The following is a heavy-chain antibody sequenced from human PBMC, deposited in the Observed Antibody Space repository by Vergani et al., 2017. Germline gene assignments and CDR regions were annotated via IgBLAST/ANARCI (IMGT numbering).Heavy chain of an antibody. CDR1: GFTFSSYG. D-gene: IGHD6-19*01. J-gene: IGHJ6*02. V-gene: IGHV3-33*01. Sequence: QVQLVESGGGVVQPGRSLRLSCAASGFTFSSYGMHWVRQAPGKGLEWVAVIWYDGSNKYYADSVKGRFTISRDNAKNSLYLQMNSLRAEDTAVYYCARGSVAAAYYYYGMDVWGQGTTVTVSS. CDR3: ARGSVAAAYYYYGMDV. CDR2: IWYDGSNK.